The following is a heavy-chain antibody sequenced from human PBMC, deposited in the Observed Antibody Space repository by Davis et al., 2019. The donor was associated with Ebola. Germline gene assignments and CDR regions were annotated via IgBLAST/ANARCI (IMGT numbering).Heavy chain of an antibody. CDR2: ISTTSGYT. CDR3: AKEIDYDRGAFDS. D-gene: IGHD4-17*01. J-gene: IGHJ4*02. Sequence: GGSLRLSCAASGFIFSSYVMSWVRQAPGKGLAWVSSISTTSGYTYYADSVKGRFTISRDYAKNSLYLQMDSLRAEDTAVYYCAKEIDYDRGAFDSWGQGTLVTVSS. CDR1: GFIFSSYV. V-gene: IGHV3-21*01.